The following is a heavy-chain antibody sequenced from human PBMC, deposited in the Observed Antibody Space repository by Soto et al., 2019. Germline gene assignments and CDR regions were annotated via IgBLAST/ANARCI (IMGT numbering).Heavy chain of an antibody. CDR2: VNNDGRNT. CDR3: AKDAGNEESLFDY. J-gene: IGHJ4*02. Sequence: EVQLLESGGDLVQSGGALRLSCEASGFTFSDFCMRLVRQIPGKGLEWVSTVNNDGRNTHYADSVEGRFTISRDNSKNTLYLQMGSLRAEDTAIYYCAKDAGNEESLFDYWGQGTLVTVSS. CDR1: GFTFSDFC. V-gene: IGHV3-23*01.